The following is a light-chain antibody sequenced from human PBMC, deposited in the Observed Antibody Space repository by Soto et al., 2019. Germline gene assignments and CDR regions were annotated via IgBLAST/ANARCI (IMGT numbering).Light chain of an antibody. CDR3: QAWDTSAVI. J-gene: IGLJ2*01. V-gene: IGLV3-1*01. CDR1: KLADKY. Sequence: SSELTQPPSVSVSPGQTASITCFGDKLADKYASWYQVKPGQSPVLVIYQDTKRPSGIPERFSGSTSGTTATLTISGTQGMDEADYFCQAWDTSAVIFGGGTKVTVL. CDR2: QDT.